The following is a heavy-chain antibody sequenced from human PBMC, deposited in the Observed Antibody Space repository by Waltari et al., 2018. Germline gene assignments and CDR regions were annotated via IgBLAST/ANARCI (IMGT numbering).Heavy chain of an antibody. J-gene: IGHJ4*02. D-gene: IGHD4-17*01. Sequence: EVQLVESGGGLVQPGGSLRLSCAASGFTVSSNYMNWVRQAPGKGLGWVSVIYSGGSTYYADSVKGRFTISRDNSKNTLYLQMNSLRAEDTAVYYCARFYGDYVEGNYYFDYWGQGTLVTVST. CDR1: GFTVSSNY. V-gene: IGHV3-66*02. CDR2: IYSGGST. CDR3: ARFYGDYVEGNYYFDY.